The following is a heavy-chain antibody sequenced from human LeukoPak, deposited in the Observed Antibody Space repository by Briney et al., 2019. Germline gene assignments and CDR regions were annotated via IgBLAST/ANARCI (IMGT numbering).Heavy chain of an antibody. V-gene: IGHV1-8*03. CDR3: ARGTYYDFWSGYSIHPFDY. CDR1: GYTFTSYD. CDR2: MNPNSGNT. D-gene: IGHD3-3*01. J-gene: IGHJ4*02. Sequence: ASVKVSCKASGYTFTSYDFNWVRQATGQGLEWMGWMNPNSGNTGYAQKFQGRVTITRNTSISTAYMELSSLRSEDTAVYYCARGTYYDFWSGYSIHPFDYWGQGTLVTVSS.